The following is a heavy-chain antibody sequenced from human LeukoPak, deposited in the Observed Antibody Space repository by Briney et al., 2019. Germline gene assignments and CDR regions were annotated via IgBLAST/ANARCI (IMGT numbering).Heavy chain of an antibody. CDR2: IYYSGST. D-gene: IGHD3-3*01. CDR3: ARVIFLEWFTDY. J-gene: IGHJ4*02. CDR1: GGSISSGDYY. Sequence: PSQTLSLTCTVSGGSISSGDYYWSWIRQPPGKGLEWIGYIYYSGSTYYNPSLESRVTISVDTSKNQFSLKLSSVTAADTAVYYCARVIFLEWFTDYWGQGTLVTVSS. V-gene: IGHV4-30-4*01.